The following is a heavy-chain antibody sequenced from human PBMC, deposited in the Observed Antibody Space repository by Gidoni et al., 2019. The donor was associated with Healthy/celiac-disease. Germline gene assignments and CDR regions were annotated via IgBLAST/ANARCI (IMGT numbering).Heavy chain of an antibody. CDR3: ARAAPTDGWFDP. Sequence: QVQLVESGGGVVQPGRSLRLPCEASGFTFRSYGMHWVRQAPGKGLGWGAVIWYDGSNQYYADSVKGRFTISRDNSKNTLYLQMNSLRAEDTSVYYCARAAPTDGWFDPWGQGTLVTVSS. J-gene: IGHJ5*02. CDR2: IWYDGSNQ. D-gene: IGHD4-17*01. V-gene: IGHV3-33*01. CDR1: GFTFRSYG.